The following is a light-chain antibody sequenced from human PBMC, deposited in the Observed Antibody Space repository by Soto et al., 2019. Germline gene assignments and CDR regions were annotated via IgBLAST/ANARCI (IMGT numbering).Light chain of an antibody. Sequence: ESVLSQAPGALSLSPGEGATLSCRASQTVISNYLAWYQQKPGQAPRLLIYDASSRATGIPDRFSGSGSGTDFPLTISRLEPEDFAVYYCQQYGSSPTFGEGTRLEIK. CDR3: QQYGSSPT. CDR1: QTVISNY. J-gene: IGKJ5*01. CDR2: DAS. V-gene: IGKV3-20*01.